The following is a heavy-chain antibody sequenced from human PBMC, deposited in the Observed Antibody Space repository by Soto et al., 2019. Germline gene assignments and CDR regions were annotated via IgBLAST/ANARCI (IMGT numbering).Heavy chain of an antibody. V-gene: IGHV1-46*01. Sequence: ASVKVSCKASGYTVTRYYMHWVRQAPGQGLEXMGXXNXXGXXXXXAXXFQGRVTMTRDTSTSTVYMELSSLRSEETAVYYCARETVVTPGRFDYWGQGTLVTVSS. CDR1: GYTVTRYY. CDR2: XNXXGXXX. J-gene: IGHJ4*02. CDR3: ARETVVTPGRFDY. D-gene: IGHD2-21*02.